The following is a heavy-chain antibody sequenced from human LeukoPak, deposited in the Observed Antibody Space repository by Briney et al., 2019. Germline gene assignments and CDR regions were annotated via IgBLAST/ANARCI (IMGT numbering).Heavy chain of an antibody. V-gene: IGHV4-34*01. J-gene: IGHJ4*02. CDR1: GGSFSGYY. CDR3: ARGRGSGWLFDY. Sequence: SETLSLTCAVYGGSFSGYYWSWIRQPPGKGLEWIGEINHSGSTNYNPSLKSRVTISVGTSKNQFSLKLSSVTAADTAVYYCARGRGSGWLFDYWGQGTLVTVSS. D-gene: IGHD6-19*01. CDR2: INHSGST.